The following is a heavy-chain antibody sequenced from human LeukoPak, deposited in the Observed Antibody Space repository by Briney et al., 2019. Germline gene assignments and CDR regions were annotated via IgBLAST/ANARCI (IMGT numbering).Heavy chain of an antibody. D-gene: IGHD1-26*01. CDR1: GGSISSGGYY. J-gene: IGHJ3*02. V-gene: IGHV4-30-2*01. CDR2: IYHSGST. Sequence: SETLSLTCTVSGGSISSGGYYWSWIRQPPGKGLERIGYIYHSGSTYYNPSLKSRVTISVDRSKNQFSLKLSSVTAADTAVYYCARDDVGATTGAFDIWGQGTMVTVSS. CDR3: ARDDVGATTGAFDI.